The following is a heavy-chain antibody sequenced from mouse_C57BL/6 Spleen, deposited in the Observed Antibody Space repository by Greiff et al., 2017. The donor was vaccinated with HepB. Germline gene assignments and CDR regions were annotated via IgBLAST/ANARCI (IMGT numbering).Heavy chain of an antibody. CDR3: GNYGSSYAMDY. CDR2: IWRGGST. Sequence: QVQLQQSGPGLVQPSQSLSITCTVSGFSLTSYGVHWVRQSPGKGLEWLGVIWRGGSTDYNAAFMSRLSITNDNSKSQVFFNMNSRQADDTAIYYCGNYGSSYAMDYWGQGTSVTGSS. J-gene: IGHJ4*01. CDR1: GFSLTSYG. D-gene: IGHD1-1*01. V-gene: IGHV2-5*01.